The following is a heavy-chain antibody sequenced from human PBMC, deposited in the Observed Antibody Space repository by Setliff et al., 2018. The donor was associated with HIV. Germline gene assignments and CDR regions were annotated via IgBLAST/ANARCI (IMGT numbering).Heavy chain of an antibody. Sequence: SETLSLNCTVSGDSITNSMHYWSWIRQPPGKGLEFIGSIHYNDGKTYYNAALRSRVTISADTSKNQFSLKLSSVTAADTAVYYCASRIYYYDSSRVLREEGFDPWGQGTLVTVSS. V-gene: IGHV4-39*01. CDR3: ASRIYYYDSSRVLREEGFDP. D-gene: IGHD3-22*01. J-gene: IGHJ5*02. CDR2: IHYNDGKT. CDR1: GDSITNSMHY.